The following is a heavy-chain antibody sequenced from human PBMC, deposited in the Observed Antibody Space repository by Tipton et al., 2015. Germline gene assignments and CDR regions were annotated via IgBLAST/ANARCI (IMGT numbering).Heavy chain of an antibody. D-gene: IGHD4-17*01. J-gene: IGHJ1*01. V-gene: IGHV4-61*01. CDR1: GASVSSGFYY. CDR2: IFVPGST. CDR3: ARGQDETTSGEYFTH. Sequence: LRLSCSVSGASVSSGFYYWTWIRQPPGKGLEWIGYIFVPGSTNFNPSLRGRVTISVDTSKNQFSLELMSVTAADTAMYYCARGQDETTSGEYFTHWGQGSLVTVSS.